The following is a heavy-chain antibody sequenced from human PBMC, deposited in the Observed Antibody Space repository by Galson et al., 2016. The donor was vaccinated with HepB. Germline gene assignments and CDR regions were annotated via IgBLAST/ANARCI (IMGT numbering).Heavy chain of an antibody. CDR2: IYPGDSDT. V-gene: IGHV5-51*01. Sequence: QSGAEVKKPGESLEISCKDSGYSFTSYWIGWVRQMPGKGLEWMGIIYPGDSDTRYSPSFQGQVTISADKSISTSYLQWRSLKASDTAMYYCARLPRGVVVVASYFDYWGQGTLVTVSS. J-gene: IGHJ4*02. CDR1: GYSFTSYW. D-gene: IGHD2-15*01. CDR3: ARLPRGVVVVASYFDY.